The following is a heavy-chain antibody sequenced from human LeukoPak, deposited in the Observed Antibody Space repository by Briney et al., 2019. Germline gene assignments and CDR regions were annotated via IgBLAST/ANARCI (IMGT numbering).Heavy chain of an antibody. D-gene: IGHD3-16*01. J-gene: IGHJ6*03. CDR2: ISWNGDNT. CDR1: GFTFDENA. V-gene: IGHV3-43D*03. Sequence: PGGSLRLSCAASGFTFDENAMHWVRQAPGKGLEWVSLISWNGDNTYYADSVKGRFTISRDNSKNSLYLQMNSLRAEDTALYYRAKGQLLDYSFYYMDVWGKGTTVTVSS. CDR3: AKGQLLDYSFYYMDV.